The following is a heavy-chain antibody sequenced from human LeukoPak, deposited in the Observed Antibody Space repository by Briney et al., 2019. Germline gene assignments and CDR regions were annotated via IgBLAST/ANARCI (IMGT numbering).Heavy chain of an antibody. D-gene: IGHD2-15*01. CDR2: IYYTGSA. J-gene: IGHJ4*02. CDR1: GGSISSYY. CDR3: ARGGAVVVVATNQGPFDY. V-gene: IGHV4-39*01. Sequence: SETLSLTCTVSGGSISSYYWGWIRQPPGKGLQWIGSIYYTGSAYQNPSLKSRVTISVDTSKNQFSLKLTSVTAADTAVYYCARGGAVVVVATNQGPFDYWGQGTLVTVSS.